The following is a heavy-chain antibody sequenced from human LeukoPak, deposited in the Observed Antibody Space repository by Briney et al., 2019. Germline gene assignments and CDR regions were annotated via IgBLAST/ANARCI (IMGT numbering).Heavy chain of an antibody. CDR3: ARERSITMVRALFDY. D-gene: IGHD3-10*01. CDR2: ISGSGGST. V-gene: IGHV3-23*01. CDR1: GFTFSSYA. Sequence: GGSLRPSWAASGFTFSSYAMGWVGRAQGRGRGGVSAISGSGGSTYYADSVKGRFTISRDNSKNTLYLQMNSLRAEDTAVYYCARERSITMVRALFDYWGQGTLVTVSS. J-gene: IGHJ4*02.